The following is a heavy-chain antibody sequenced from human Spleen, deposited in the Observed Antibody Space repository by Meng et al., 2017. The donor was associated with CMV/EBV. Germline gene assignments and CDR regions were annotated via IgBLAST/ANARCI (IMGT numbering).Heavy chain of an antibody. CDR2: INHSGST. CDR1: GGSFSGYY. V-gene: IGHV4-34*01. Sequence: SETLSLTCAVYGGSFSGYYWSWIRQPPGKGLEWIGEINHSGSTNYNPSLKSRVTISVDTSKNQFSLRLSSVTAADTAMYYCARKSPYWYFDLWGRGTLVTDSS. CDR3: ARKSPYWYFDL. J-gene: IGHJ2*01.